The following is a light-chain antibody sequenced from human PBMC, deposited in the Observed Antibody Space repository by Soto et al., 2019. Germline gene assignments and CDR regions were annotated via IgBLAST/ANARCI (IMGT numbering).Light chain of an antibody. CDR2: DTS. CDR3: VQRSTWPWT. Sequence: EIVLTQSPATLSLSPGERATLSCRASQSVSSYLAWYQHKFGQAPRLLFYDTSNRAAGTPARFGSSGSGTDFTLTTSSLEPAEFAVYYCVQRSTWPWTVGQGTKVGIK. J-gene: IGKJ1*01. V-gene: IGKV3-11*01. CDR1: QSVSSY.